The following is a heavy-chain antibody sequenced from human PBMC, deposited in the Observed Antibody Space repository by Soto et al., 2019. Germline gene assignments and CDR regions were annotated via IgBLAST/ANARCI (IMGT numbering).Heavy chain of an antibody. V-gene: IGHV3-30*03. J-gene: IGHJ6*02. CDR1: GFTFSSYG. Sequence: QVLLVESGGGVVQPGRSLRLSCAASGFTFSSYGMHWVRQAPGKGLEWVAVISYDGSNKYYAYSVKGRFTISRDNSKFTRYLQMNSLRAENQAVYYCAVLSELPYYYYGMHVWGQGTTVTVSS. CDR3: AVLSELPYYYYGMHV. D-gene: IGHD1-26*01. CDR2: ISYDGSNK.